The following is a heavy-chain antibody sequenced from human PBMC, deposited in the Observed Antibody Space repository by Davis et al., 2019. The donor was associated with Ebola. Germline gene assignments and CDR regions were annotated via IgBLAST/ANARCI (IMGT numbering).Heavy chain of an antibody. CDR3: ARGATVTGP. CDR1: GGSFSGYY. Sequence: GSLRLSCAVYGGSFSGYYWSWIRQPPGKGLEWIGEINHSGSTNYNPSLKSRVTISVDTSKNQFSLKLSSVTAADTAVYYCARGATVTGPWGQGTLVTVSS. CDR2: INHSGST. V-gene: IGHV4-34*01. J-gene: IGHJ5*02. D-gene: IGHD4-17*01.